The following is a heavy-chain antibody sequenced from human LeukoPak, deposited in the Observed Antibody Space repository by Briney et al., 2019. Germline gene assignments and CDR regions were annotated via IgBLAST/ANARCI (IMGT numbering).Heavy chain of an antibody. D-gene: IGHD6-13*01. CDR3: ARGRGRYSSSWRVKYYFDY. Sequence: SETLSLTCAVYGGSFSGYYWSWIRQPPGKGLEWIGEINHSGSTYYNPSLKSRVTISVDTSKNQFSLKLSSVTAADTAVYYCARGRGRYSSSWRVKYYFDYWGQGTLVTVSS. J-gene: IGHJ4*02. V-gene: IGHV4-34*01. CDR2: INHSGST. CDR1: GGSFSGYY.